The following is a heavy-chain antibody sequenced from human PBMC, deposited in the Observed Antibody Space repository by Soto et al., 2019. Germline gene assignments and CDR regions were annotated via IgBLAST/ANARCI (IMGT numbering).Heavy chain of an antibody. J-gene: IGHJ1*01. D-gene: IGHD3-22*01. CDR3: AIYDSSGSRGFQH. Sequence: SETLSLTCTVSGGSISSGGYYWSWIRQHPGKGLEWIGYIYYSGSTYYNPSLKSRVTISVDTSKNQFSLKLSSVTAADMAVYYCAIYDSSGSRGFQHWGQGTLVTVSS. CDR1: GGSISSGGYY. V-gene: IGHV4-31*03. CDR2: IYYSGST.